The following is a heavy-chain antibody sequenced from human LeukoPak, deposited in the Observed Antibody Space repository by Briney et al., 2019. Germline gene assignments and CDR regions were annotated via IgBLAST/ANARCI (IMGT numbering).Heavy chain of an antibody. Sequence: SVKVSCKASGYTFTAYYMHWVRQAPGQGLEWMGWINFNSGGSYYAQKFQGRVTMTGDTSISTAYMELSWLTSDDTAVYYCARDGYNYGQVDSWGQGTLVTVSP. D-gene: IGHD5-24*01. J-gene: IGHJ4*02. V-gene: IGHV1-2*02. CDR2: INFNSGGS. CDR1: GYTFTAYY. CDR3: ARDGYNYGQVDS.